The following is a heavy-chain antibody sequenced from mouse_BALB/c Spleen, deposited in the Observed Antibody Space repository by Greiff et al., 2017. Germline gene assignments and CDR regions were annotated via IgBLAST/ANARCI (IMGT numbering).Heavy chain of an antibody. Sequence: EVQLVESGGGLVQPGGSRKLSCAASGFTFSSFGMHWVRQAPEKGLEWVAYISSGSSTIYYADTVKGRFTISRDNPKNTLFLQMTSLRSEDTAMYYCARGTTVLYYYAMDYWGQGTSVTVSS. V-gene: IGHV5-17*02. CDR3: ARGTTVLYYYAMDY. CDR1: GFTFSSFG. J-gene: IGHJ4*01. D-gene: IGHD1-1*01. CDR2: ISSGSSTI.